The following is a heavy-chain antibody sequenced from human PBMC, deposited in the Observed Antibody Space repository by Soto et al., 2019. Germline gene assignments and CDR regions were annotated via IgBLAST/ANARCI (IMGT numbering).Heavy chain of an antibody. V-gene: IGHV1-18*01. J-gene: IGHJ6*02. D-gene: IGHD2-8*01. CDR2: ISGYNGDT. CDR1: RYTFTRYG. Sequence: QGHLVQSGAEVKKPGASVKVSCKASRYTFTRYGISWVRQAPGQGLEWMGWISGYNGDTNYAQNLQDRVTMTIDTSTNTAYMELRSLTSDDTAVYYCAKNGQPPYYYYGLDVWGQGTTVTVSS. CDR3: AKNGQPPYYYYGLDV.